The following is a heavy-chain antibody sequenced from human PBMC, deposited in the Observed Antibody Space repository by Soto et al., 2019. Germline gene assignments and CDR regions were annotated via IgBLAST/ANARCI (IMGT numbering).Heavy chain of an antibody. D-gene: IGHD1-26*01. V-gene: IGHV1-2*04. J-gene: IGHJ3*02. CDR1: GYTFTGNY. CDR3: ARSQAEWELLRTDAFDI. Sequence: APVKVSCKDSGYTFTGNYMYWSRQATGQGLEWMGWINPNSGGTNYAQKFQGWVTMTRDTSISTAYMELSRLRSDDTAVYYCARSQAEWELLRTDAFDIWGQGTMVTVSS. CDR2: INPNSGGT.